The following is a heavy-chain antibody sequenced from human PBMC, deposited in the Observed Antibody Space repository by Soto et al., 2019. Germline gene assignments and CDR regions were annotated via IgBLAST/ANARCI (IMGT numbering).Heavy chain of an antibody. CDR3: ARGVVVVTLSLFDP. J-gene: IGHJ5*02. D-gene: IGHD2-21*02. Sequence: QVQLVESGGGVVQPGRSLRLSCAASGFTFSSYATHWVRQAPGKGLEWVAVISYDGSNKYYADSVKGRFTISRDNSKNTLYLQMNSLRAEDTAVYYCARGVVVVTLSLFDPWGQGTLVTVSS. V-gene: IGHV3-30-3*01. CDR1: GFTFSSYA. CDR2: ISYDGSNK.